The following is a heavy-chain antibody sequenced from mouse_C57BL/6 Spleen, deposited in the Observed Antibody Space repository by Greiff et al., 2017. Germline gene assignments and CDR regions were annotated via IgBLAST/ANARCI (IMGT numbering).Heavy chain of an antibody. CDR1: GYTFTSYW. J-gene: IGHJ4*01. Sequence: QVQLLQPGAELVKPGASVKLSCKASGYTFTSYWMHWVKQRPGQGLEWIGTIHPNSGSTNYNEKFKSKATLAIDKASSTAYMQLSSLTSEDSAVYYCALYYDYDEAMDYWGQGTSVTVSS. V-gene: IGHV1-64*01. CDR2: IHPNSGST. D-gene: IGHD2-4*01. CDR3: ALYYDYDEAMDY.